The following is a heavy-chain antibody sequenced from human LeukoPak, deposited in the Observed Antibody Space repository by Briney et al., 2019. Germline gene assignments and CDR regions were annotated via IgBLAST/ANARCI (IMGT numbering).Heavy chain of an antibody. V-gene: IGHV6-1*01. Sequence: SQTLSLTCAISGDSVSSNNAVWNWMRQSPSRGREWLGKTYYRSKWFYDYAVSVKSRITITPDTSKNHLSLQLDSVTPEDTALYHCARSINSGCLDYWGQGVLVTVSS. CDR1: GDSVSSNNAV. D-gene: IGHD3-10*01. CDR3: ARSINSGCLDY. CDR2: TYYRSKWFY. J-gene: IGHJ4*02.